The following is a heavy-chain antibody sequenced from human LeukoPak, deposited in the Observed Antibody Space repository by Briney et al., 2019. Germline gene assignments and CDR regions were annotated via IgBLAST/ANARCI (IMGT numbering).Heavy chain of an antibody. Sequence: GGSLRLSCAASGFTFSSYSMNWVRQAPGKGLEWVSSISSSSSYIYYADSVKGRFTISRDNNKKSLYLQMNSLRAEDTAVYYCARDLGWGREPGRSFDYWGQGTLVTVSS. CDR3: ARDLGWGREPGRSFDY. D-gene: IGHD3-16*01. CDR1: GFTFSSYS. V-gene: IGHV3-21*01. J-gene: IGHJ4*02. CDR2: ISSSSSYI.